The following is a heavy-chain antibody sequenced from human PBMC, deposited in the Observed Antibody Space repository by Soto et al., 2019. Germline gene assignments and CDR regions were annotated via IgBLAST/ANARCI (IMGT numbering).Heavy chain of an antibody. J-gene: IGHJ5*02. Sequence: QVQLQESGPGLVEPSQTLSLTCTVSGGSISGEGYYWSWIRQYSGRGLEWIGYIHYSGSTYYNPSLKSRVIISVDTSKTQFFLNLSSVTDADTAVYYGARAWTATAGWANWFDRWGQGTLVTVSS. D-gene: IGHD6-13*01. CDR2: IHYSGST. CDR1: GGSISGEGYY. CDR3: ARAWTATAGWANWFDR. V-gene: IGHV4-31*03.